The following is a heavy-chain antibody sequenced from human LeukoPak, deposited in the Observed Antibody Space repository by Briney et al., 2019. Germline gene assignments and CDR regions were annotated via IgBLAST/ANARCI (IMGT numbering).Heavy chain of an antibody. CDR1: GFSLNIRGMC. CDR2: IDWDGDK. J-gene: IGHJ4*02. Sequence: SGPALVKPTQTLTLTCTFSGFSLNIRGMCVSWLRQPPGKALEWLALIDWDGDKYYSTSLKTRPTVSKGTSKNQVVLIMTNMDPVDTATYYCARGDYGDRIFDYWGQGTLVTVSS. CDR3: ARGDYGDRIFDY. V-gene: IGHV2-70*13. D-gene: IGHD4-17*01.